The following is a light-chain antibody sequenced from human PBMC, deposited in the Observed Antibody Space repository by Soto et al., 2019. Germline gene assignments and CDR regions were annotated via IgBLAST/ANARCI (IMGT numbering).Light chain of an antibody. J-gene: IGLJ2*01. Sequence: QSELTQSSSASASLGSSVKLTCTLSRGHGSYMIAWHQQQSGKAPRYLMNVDSSGSYNKGSGVPDRFSGSSSGADRSLTISNLQSEDEAHYYCETWDNNIRIFGGGTQLTVL. V-gene: IGLV4-60*03. CDR3: ETWDNNIRI. CDR1: RGHGSYM. CDR2: VDSSGSY.